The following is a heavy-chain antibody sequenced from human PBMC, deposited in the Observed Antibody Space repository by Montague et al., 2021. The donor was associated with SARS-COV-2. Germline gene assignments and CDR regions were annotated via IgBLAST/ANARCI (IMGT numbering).Heavy chain of an antibody. J-gene: IGHJ2*01. CDR1: GGSVTSTTYY. D-gene: IGHD6-25*01. V-gene: IGHV4-31*03. Sequence: TLSLTCTVSGGSVTSTTYYWSWFRQRPGRGLEWVGFIYSSGSTAYSPSLENRLTMSIDTSKNQFSLRLTSATAADTAVYYCAKGSGYPWGRGTRVAMSS. CDR2: IYSSGST. CDR3: AKGSGYP.